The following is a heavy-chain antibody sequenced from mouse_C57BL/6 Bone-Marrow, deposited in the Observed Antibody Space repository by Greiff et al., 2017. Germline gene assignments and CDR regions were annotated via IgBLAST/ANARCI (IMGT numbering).Heavy chain of an antibody. CDR3: ARESWDGVDY. D-gene: IGHD4-1*01. Sequence: VQLQQPGAELVRPGSSVKLSCKASGYTFTSYWMHWVKQRPIQGLEWIGNIDPSDSETHYNQKFKDKATLTVDKSSSTAYMQLSSLTSEDSAVYYCARESWDGVDYWGQGTTLTVSS. J-gene: IGHJ2*01. CDR2: IDPSDSET. V-gene: IGHV1-52*01. CDR1: GYTFTSYW.